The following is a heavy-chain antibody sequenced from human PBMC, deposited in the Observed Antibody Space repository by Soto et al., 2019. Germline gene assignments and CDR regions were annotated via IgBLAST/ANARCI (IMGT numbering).Heavy chain of an antibody. Sequence: PGWSLRLSCAASGFTFSSYSMNWVRQAPGQGLEWVSYISSSSSTIYYADSVKGRFTISRDNAKNSLYLKMNSLRDEDTAVYYCARRFGSSSWYVPHYYGMDVWGQGTTVTVYS. CDR2: ISSSSSTI. J-gene: IGHJ6*02. CDR1: GFTFSSYS. D-gene: IGHD6-13*01. V-gene: IGHV3-48*02. CDR3: ARRFGSSSWYVPHYYGMDV.